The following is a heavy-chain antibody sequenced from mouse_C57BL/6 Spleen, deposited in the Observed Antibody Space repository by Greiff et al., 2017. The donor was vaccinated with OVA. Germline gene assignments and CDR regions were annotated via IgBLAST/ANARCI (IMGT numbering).Heavy chain of an antibody. CDR1: GYAFSSYW. Sequence: QVHVKQSGAELVKPGASVKISCKASGYAFSSYWMNWVKQRPGKGLEWIGQIYPGDGDTNYNGKFKGKATLTADKSSSTAYMQLSILTSEDSAVYFCARSLDYYVGAMDYWGQGTSVTVSS. D-gene: IGHD1-1*01. CDR2: IYPGDGDT. V-gene: IGHV1-80*01. CDR3: ARSLDYYVGAMDY. J-gene: IGHJ4*01.